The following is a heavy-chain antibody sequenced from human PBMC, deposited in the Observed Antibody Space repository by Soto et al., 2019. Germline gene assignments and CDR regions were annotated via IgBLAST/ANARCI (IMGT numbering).Heavy chain of an antibody. J-gene: IGHJ5*02. CDR2: IYPGDSDT. Sequence: PGESLKISCKGSGYSFTSYWIGWVRQMPGKGLEWMGIIYPGDSDTRYSPSFQGQVTISADKSISTAYLQWSSLKASDTAMYYCARHRPKIPYYDFWSGYAYNWFDPWGQGTLVTVSS. V-gene: IGHV5-51*01. CDR1: GYSFTSYW. CDR3: ARHRPKIPYYDFWSGYAYNWFDP. D-gene: IGHD3-3*01.